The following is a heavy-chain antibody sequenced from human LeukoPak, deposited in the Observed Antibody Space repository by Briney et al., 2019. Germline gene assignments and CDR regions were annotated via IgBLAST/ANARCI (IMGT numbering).Heavy chain of an antibody. J-gene: IGHJ6*02. CDR1: GGSISSGDYY. CDR3: ARDRNCGGECYQDGMDV. CDR2: IYYSGST. Sequence: PSQTLSLTCTVSGGSISSGDYYWSWIRQPPGKGLEWIGYIYYSGSTYYNPSLKSRVTISVDTSKNQFSLKLSSVTAADTAVYYCARDRNCGGECYQDGMDVWGQGTTVTVSS. D-gene: IGHD2-21*01. V-gene: IGHV4-30-4*01.